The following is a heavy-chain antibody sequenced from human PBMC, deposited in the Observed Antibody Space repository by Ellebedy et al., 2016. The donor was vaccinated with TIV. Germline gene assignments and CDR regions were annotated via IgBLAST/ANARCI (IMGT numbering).Heavy chain of an antibody. V-gene: IGHV3-23*01. Sequence: PGGSLRLSCAASGFTFSSYAMTWVRQAPGKGLEWVSTISHTGSRTYYADSVEGRFTISRDNSKKTLYLQMNSLRAEDTAVYFCARRPRASDAFDIWGQGTMVTVSS. J-gene: IGHJ3*02. CDR1: GFTFSSYA. CDR3: ARRPRASDAFDI. CDR2: ISHTGSRT. D-gene: IGHD6-6*01.